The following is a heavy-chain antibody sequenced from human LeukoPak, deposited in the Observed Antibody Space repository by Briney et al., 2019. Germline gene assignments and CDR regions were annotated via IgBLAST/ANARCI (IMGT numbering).Heavy chain of an antibody. J-gene: IGHJ4*02. D-gene: IGHD6-13*01. Sequence: SETLSLTCSVSGGPISSSLYFWGWIRQSPGKGLEWIGTVYSSGSTHYNPSLKSRVTLSIDTPNNQFSLNLSSVTAADTAVYYCARVKSAAADNWGQGTLVTVSS. CDR1: GGPISSSLYF. CDR3: ARVKSAAADN. CDR2: VYSSGST. V-gene: IGHV4-39*07.